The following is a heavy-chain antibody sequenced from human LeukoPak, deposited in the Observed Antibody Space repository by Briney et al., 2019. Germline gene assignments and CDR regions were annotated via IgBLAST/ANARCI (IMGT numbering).Heavy chain of an antibody. Sequence: QTGGSLRLSCAASGFTFRTYGLNWVRQAPGVGLEWVSGVSGGGGMTYYADSVKGRFTISRDNSQNTLYLQMNSLRAEDTAVYYCAKAANYYGSGSYFSWFDLWGQGTLVTVSS. J-gene: IGHJ5*02. CDR2: VSGGGGMT. D-gene: IGHD3-10*01. V-gene: IGHV3-23*01. CDR1: GFTFRTYG. CDR3: AKAANYYGSGSYFSWFDL.